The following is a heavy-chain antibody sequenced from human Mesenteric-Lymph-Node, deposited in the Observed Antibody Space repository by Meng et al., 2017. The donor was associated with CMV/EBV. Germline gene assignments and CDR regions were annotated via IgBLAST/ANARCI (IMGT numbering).Heavy chain of an antibody. V-gene: IGHV3-21*01. D-gene: IGHD5-12*01. CDR3: ARGYSGNDLYYFDY. CDR1: GFTFSSYS. Sequence: GGSLRPSCAASGFTFSSYSMNWFRQAPGKGLEWVSCIVSSSSYIYYADSVKGRFTIYRDNTKNSLYRQMNSLRAEDTAVYYCARGYSGNDLYYFDYWGQGTLVTVSS. J-gene: IGHJ4*02. CDR2: IVSSSSYI.